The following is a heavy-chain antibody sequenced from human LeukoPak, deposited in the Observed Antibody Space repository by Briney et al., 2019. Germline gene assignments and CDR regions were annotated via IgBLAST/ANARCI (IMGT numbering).Heavy chain of an antibody. J-gene: IGHJ4*02. V-gene: IGHV1-2*06. Sequence: GASVKVSCKASGYTFTGYYMHWVRQAPGQGLEWMGRINPNSGGTNYAQKFQGRVTMTRDTSISTAYMELSRLRSDDKAVYYCARARGGYSCSWYYFDYWGQGTLVTVSS. CDR3: ARARGGYSCSWYYFDY. CDR2: INPNSGGT. CDR1: GYTFTGYY. D-gene: IGHD6-13*01.